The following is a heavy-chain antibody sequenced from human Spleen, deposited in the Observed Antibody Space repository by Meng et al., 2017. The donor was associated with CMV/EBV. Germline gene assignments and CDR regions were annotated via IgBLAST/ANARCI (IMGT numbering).Heavy chain of an antibody. CDR1: GGSISSSSYY. V-gene: IGHV4-39*01. J-gene: IGHJ6*02. CDR3: ARGYYYGMDV. Sequence: SETLSLTCTVSGGSISSSSYYWGWIRQPPGKGLEWIGSIYYSGSTYYNPSLKSRVTISVDTSKNQFSLKLSSVTAADTAVYYCARGYYYGMDVWGQGTTITVSS. CDR2: IYYSGST.